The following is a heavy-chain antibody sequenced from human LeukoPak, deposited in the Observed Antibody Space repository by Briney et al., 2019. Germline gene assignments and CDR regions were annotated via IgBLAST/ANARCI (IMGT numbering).Heavy chain of an antibody. J-gene: IGHJ6*03. Sequence: PSGTLRLSCAASGFTFSSYDMHWVRQPTRKGLEWVSAIGTAGDTYYPGSVKGRFTISRENAKNSLYLQMNSLRAGDTAVYYCARSPEYQNMDVWGKGTTVTVSS. D-gene: IGHD2-2*01. CDR2: IGTAGDT. CDR1: GFTFSSYD. CDR3: ARSPEYQNMDV. V-gene: IGHV3-13*01.